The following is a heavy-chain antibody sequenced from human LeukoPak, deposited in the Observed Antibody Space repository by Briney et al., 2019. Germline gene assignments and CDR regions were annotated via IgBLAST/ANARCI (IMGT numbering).Heavy chain of an antibody. V-gene: IGHV3-53*01. D-gene: IGHD1-26*01. Sequence: GGSLRLSCVVSGFTVSSNHMSWVRQAPGKGLEWVSVIYRGGSTYYADSVKGRFTISRDNSKNTLFLQMNSLRAEDTAVYYCARGGELPSAFDYWGQGTLVTVSS. J-gene: IGHJ4*02. CDR1: GFTVSSNH. CDR3: ARGGELPSAFDY. CDR2: IYRGGST.